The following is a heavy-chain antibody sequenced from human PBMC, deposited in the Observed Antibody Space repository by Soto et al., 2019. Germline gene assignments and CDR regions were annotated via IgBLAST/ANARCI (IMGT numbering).Heavy chain of an antibody. CDR3: AKILSGGGIDY. D-gene: IGHD3-10*01. V-gene: IGHV3-23*01. CDR2: VSPSGIHT. Sequence: EVQLLESGGGLEQPGGSLRLSCAASGFTFSSCGMSWVRQAPGKGLEWVSSVSPSGIHTFYADSVKGRFTTSRDDSKNTQYLQMNSLRAEDTAIYYCAKILSGGGIDYWGQGTLVTVSS. J-gene: IGHJ4*02. CDR1: GFTFSSCG.